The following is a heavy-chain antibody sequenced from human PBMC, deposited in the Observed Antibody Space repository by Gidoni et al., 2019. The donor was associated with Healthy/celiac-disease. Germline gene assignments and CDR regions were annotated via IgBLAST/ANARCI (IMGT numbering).Heavy chain of an antibody. J-gene: IGHJ4*02. V-gene: IGHV6-1*01. D-gene: IGHD6-6*01. CDR2: TDYRSKWYN. Sequence: QVQLQQSVPELEKPSQTLSLTCAISGYSVSSNNTAWNWIRQSPSRGLEWLGRTDYRSKWYNEYAVSVISRIPINPDTSKNQFSLQLNSVTPEDTAVYYCARDRDPKYSSSSRFDYWGQGTLVTVSS. CDR3: ARDRDPKYSSSSRFDY. CDR1: GYSVSSNNTA.